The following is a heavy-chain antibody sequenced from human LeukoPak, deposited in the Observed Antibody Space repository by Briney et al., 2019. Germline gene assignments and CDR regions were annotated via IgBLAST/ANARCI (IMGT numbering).Heavy chain of an antibody. CDR1: GFTVSSNY. CDR2: IYSGGST. CDR3: ARDPKQWLAGADP. Sequence: GGSLRLSCAASGFTVSSNYMSWVRQAPGKGLEWVSVIYSGGSTYYADSVKGRFTISRDNSKNTLYLQMNSLRAEDTAVYYCARDPKQWLAGADPWGQGTLVTASS. J-gene: IGHJ5*02. V-gene: IGHV3-66*01. D-gene: IGHD6-19*01.